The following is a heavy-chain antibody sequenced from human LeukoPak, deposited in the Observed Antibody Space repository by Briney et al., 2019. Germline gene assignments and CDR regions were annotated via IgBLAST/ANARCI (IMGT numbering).Heavy chain of an antibody. CDR2: IDWDDDK. Sequence: SGPTLVNPTQTLTLTCTFSGFSLSTSGMCASWIRQPPGKALEWLARIDWDDDKYYSTSLKTRLTISKDTSKNQVVLTMTNMDPVDTATYYCARIRPYCSSTAIVGNWFDPWGQGTLVTVSS. J-gene: IGHJ5*02. CDR3: ARIRPYCSSTAIVGNWFDP. V-gene: IGHV2-70*11. D-gene: IGHD2-2*01. CDR1: GFSLSTSGMC.